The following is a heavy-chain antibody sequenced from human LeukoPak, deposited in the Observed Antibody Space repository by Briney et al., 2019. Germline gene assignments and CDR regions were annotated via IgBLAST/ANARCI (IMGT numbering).Heavy chain of an antibody. CDR3: ARRGGSTPGYYYYGMDV. CDR1: GYSFTSYW. V-gene: IGHV5-51*01. J-gene: IGHJ6*02. D-gene: IGHD1-26*01. Sequence: GESLKISCKGSGYSFTSYWIGWVRQMPGKGLEWVGIIYPGDSDTRYSPSFQGQVAISADKSISTAYLQWSSLKASDTAMYYCARRGGSTPGYYYYGMDVWGQGTTVTVSS. CDR2: IYPGDSDT.